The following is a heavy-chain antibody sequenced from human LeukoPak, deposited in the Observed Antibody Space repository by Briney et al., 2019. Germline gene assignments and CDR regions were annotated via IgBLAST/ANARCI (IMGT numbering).Heavy chain of an antibody. CDR2: IYCSGST. D-gene: IGHD3-22*01. CDR3: AREIIYYDSSGYYLPYWYFDL. CDR1: GGSISSYY. J-gene: IGHJ2*01. Sequence: SETLSLTCTVSGGSISSYYWSWIRQPPGKGLEWIGYIYCSGSTNYNPSLKSRVTISVDTSKNQFPLKLSSVTAADTAVYYCAREIIYYDSSGYYLPYWYFDLWGRGTLVTVSS. V-gene: IGHV4-59*01.